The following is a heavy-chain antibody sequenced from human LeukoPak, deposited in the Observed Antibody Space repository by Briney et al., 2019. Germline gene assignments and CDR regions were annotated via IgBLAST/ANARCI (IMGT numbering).Heavy chain of an antibody. Sequence: SETLSLTCTVSGGSISSYYWSWIRQAAGKGLEWIGRIYTSGSTNYNPSLKSRVTMSVDTSKNQFSLKLSSVTAADTAVYYCARGGLEYSSPSGDYWGQGTLVTVSS. J-gene: IGHJ4*02. D-gene: IGHD6-6*01. CDR1: GGSISSYY. CDR2: IYTSGST. V-gene: IGHV4-4*07. CDR3: ARGGLEYSSPSGDY.